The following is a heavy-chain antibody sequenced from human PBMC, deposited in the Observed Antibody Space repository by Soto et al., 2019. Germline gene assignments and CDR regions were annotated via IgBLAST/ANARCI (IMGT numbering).Heavy chain of an antibody. CDR2: ISGNTGNT. D-gene: IGHD3-10*01. CDR3: ARANKDLRFAFDY. Sequence: QVQLVQSGAEVKRPGASVKVSCKASGYTFSDYAISWVRQAPGQGLEWMGWISGNTGNTNCAQEFQGRVAMTTDTSTNIAYMELTSLTSDDTAVYYCARANKDLRFAFDYWGRGTLVTVSS. CDR1: GYTFSDYA. J-gene: IGHJ4*02. V-gene: IGHV1-18*01.